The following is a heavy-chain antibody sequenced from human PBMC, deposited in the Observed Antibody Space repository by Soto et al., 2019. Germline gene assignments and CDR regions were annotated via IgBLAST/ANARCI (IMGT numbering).Heavy chain of an antibody. D-gene: IGHD2-15*01. J-gene: IGHJ6*02. Sequence: ASVKVSCKASGYTFTSYGISWVRQAPGQGLEWMGWISAYNGNTNYAQKLQGRVTMTTDTSTSTAYMELRSLRSDDTAVYYCASGYCSGGSCYSYYYYYGMDVWGQGTTVTVS. V-gene: IGHV1-18*04. CDR3: ASGYCSGGSCYSYYYYYGMDV. CDR2: ISAYNGNT. CDR1: GYTFTSYG.